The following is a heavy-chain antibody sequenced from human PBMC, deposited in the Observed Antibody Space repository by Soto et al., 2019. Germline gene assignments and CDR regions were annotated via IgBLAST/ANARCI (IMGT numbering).Heavy chain of an antibody. CDR3: ARPSRRYDSSGYHTSPLDY. J-gene: IGHJ4*02. D-gene: IGHD3-22*01. CDR1: GYTFTSYG. Sequence: GASVKVSCKASGYTFTSYGISWVRQAPGQGLEWMGWISAYNGNTNYAQKLQGRVTMTTDTSTSTAYMELRSLRSDDTAVYYCARPSRRYDSSGYHTSPLDYWGQGTLVTVSS. V-gene: IGHV1-18*01. CDR2: ISAYNGNT.